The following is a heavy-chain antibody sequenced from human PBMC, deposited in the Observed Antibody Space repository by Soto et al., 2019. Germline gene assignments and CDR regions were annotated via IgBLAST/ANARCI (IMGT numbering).Heavy chain of an antibody. Sequence: QVQLVQSGAEVKKPGSSVKVSCKASGGTFSSYAISWVRQAPGQGLEWMGGIIPIFGTANYAQKFQGRVTVTEDESTRTAYMALSSLRSEDTAVYYCARGGSSSWTYYYYGMDVWGQGTTVTVSS. V-gene: IGHV1-69*01. J-gene: IGHJ6*02. CDR3: ARGGSSSWTYYYYGMDV. D-gene: IGHD6-13*01. CDR1: GGTFSSYA. CDR2: IIPIFGTA.